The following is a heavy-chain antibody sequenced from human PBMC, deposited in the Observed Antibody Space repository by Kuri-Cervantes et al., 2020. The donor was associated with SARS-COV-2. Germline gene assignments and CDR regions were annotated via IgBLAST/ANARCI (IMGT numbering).Heavy chain of an antibody. Sequence: SETLSLTCTVSGGSISSSSYYWGWIRQPPGKGLEWIGYIYYSGTTNYNPSLKSRVTISVDTSKSHFSLKVNSVTAADTAVYYCARSTRWSGPLDYWGQGTLVTVSS. CDR2: IYYSGTT. V-gene: IGHV4-61*03. D-gene: IGHD3-3*01. J-gene: IGHJ4*02. CDR1: GGSISSSSYY. CDR3: ARSTRWSGPLDY.